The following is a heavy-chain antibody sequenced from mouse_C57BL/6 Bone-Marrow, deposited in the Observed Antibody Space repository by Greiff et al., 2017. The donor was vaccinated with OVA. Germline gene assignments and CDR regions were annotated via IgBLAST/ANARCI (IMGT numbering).Heavy chain of an antibody. V-gene: IGHV5-17*01. Sequence: EVMLVESGGGLVKPGGSLKLSCAASGFTFSDYGMHWVRQAPEKGLEWVAYISSGSSTIYYADTVKGRFTISRDNAKNTLFLQMTSLRSEDTAMYYCAGGDYGMGFAYWGQGTLVTVSA. D-gene: IGHD1-1*01. CDR1: GFTFSDYG. CDR3: AGGDYGMGFAY. J-gene: IGHJ3*01. CDR2: ISSGSSTI.